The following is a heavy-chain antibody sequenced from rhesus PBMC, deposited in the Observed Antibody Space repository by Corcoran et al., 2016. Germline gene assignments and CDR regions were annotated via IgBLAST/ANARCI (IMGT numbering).Heavy chain of an antibody. CDR2: IHTNGGTT. D-gene: IGHD3-34*01. V-gene: IGHV3S5*01. CDR3: AKDWGY. Sequence: EVQLVETGGGLVQPGGSLKLSLAASGFSFIHSYIAWVRNAPGKGLDGGSGIHTNGGTTFYADSVKGRFTISRDNSKNTLALQMNSLRAEDTAVYYCAKDWGYWGQGVLVTVSS. CDR1: GFSFIHSY. J-gene: IGHJ4*01.